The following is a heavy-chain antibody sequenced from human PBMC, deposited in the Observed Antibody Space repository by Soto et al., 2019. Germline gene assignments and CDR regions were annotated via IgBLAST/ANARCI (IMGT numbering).Heavy chain of an antibody. J-gene: IGHJ4*02. V-gene: IGHV3-66*01. Sequence: GGSLRLSCAASGFTVSSNYMSWVRQAPGKGLEWVSVIYSGGSTYYADSVKGRFTISRDNSKNTLYLQMNSLRAEDTAVYYCARDGLYSSGWYAAGEWPRTFEYCVQGPLVTVSS. CDR3: ARDGLYSSGWYAAGEWPRTFEY. D-gene: IGHD6-19*01. CDR2: IYSGGST. CDR1: GFTVSSNY.